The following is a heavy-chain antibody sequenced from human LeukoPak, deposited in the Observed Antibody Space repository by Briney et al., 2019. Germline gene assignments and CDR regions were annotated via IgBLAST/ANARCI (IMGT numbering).Heavy chain of an antibody. CDR2: IYYSGST. CDR3: ARSSLMVGATLFDY. D-gene: IGHD1-26*01. Sequence: SETLSLTCTVSGGSISSYYWSWIRQPPGKGLEWIGYIYYSGSTNYNPSLKSRVTISVDTSKNQLSLKLSSVTAADTAVYYCARSSLMVGATLFDYWGQGTLVTVSS. J-gene: IGHJ4*02. V-gene: IGHV4-59*08. CDR1: GGSISSYY.